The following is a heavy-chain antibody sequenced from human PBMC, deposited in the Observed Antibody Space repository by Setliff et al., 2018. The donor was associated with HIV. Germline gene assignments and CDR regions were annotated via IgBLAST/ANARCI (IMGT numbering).Heavy chain of an antibody. D-gene: IGHD3-22*01. V-gene: IGHV4-61*02. J-gene: IGHJ4*02. CDR1: GGSISSGAYL. CDR2: IFRAGNA. Sequence: SETLSLTCTVSGGSISSGAYLWAWIRQPAGKGLEWIGRIFRAGNATYSPSLKSRATMSIDASQNQFSLKLKHVTAADTAVYYCARELAASGLGYFDSWGRGILVTVSS. CDR3: ARELAASGLGYFDS.